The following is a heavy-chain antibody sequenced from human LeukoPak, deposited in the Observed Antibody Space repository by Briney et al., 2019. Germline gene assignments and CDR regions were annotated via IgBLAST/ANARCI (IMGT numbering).Heavy chain of an antibody. CDR2: IVVGSGNT. CDR3: AALAVAGIDY. V-gene: IGHV1-58*02. Sequence: SVKVSCKASGFTFTSSAMQWVRQARGQRLEWIGWIVVGSGNTNYAQKLQGRVTMTTDTSTSTAYMELRSLRSDDTAVYYCAALAVAGIDYWGQGTLVTVSS. D-gene: IGHD6-19*01. CDR1: GFTFTSSA. J-gene: IGHJ4*02.